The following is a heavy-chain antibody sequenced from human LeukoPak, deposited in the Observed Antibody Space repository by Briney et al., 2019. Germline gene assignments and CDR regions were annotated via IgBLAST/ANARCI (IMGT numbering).Heavy chain of an antibody. CDR3: ARDPDIVATISHFGMDV. Sequence: SVKLSCKASGGTFSSYAISWVRQAPGQGLEWMGGIIPIFGTANYAQKFQGRVTITADESTSTAYMELSSLRSEDTAVYYCARDPDIVATISHFGMDVWGQGTTVIVSS. D-gene: IGHD5-12*01. CDR1: GGTFSSYA. J-gene: IGHJ6*02. V-gene: IGHV1-69*13. CDR2: IIPIFGTA.